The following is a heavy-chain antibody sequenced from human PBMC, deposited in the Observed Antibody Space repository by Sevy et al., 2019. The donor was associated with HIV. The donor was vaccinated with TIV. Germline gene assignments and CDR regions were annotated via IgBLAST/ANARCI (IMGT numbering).Heavy chain of an antibody. J-gene: IGHJ4*02. V-gene: IGHV4-39*01. D-gene: IGHD4-17*01. CDR2: IYYSGST. Sequence: SETLSLTCTVSGGSISSSSYYWGWIRQPPGKGLEWIGSIYYSGSTYYNPSLKSRVTISVDTSKNQFSLKLGSVTAADTAVYYCASVLDYGELYFDYWGQGTLVTVSS. CDR1: GGSISSSSYY. CDR3: ASVLDYGELYFDY.